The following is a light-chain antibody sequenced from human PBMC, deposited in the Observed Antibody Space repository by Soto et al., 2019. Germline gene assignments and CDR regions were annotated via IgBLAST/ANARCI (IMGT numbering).Light chain of an antibody. Sequence: DIQMTQSPSSLSASVGDRVTITCRASQSISSYLNWYQQKPGKAPKLLIYAASSLQSGVPSRFSGSGSGTDFTLTISSLQPEDFATYYCQQSYSTPRYPFCQGTKLAIK. J-gene: IGKJ2*01. CDR2: AAS. CDR3: QQSYSTPRYP. V-gene: IGKV1-39*01. CDR1: QSISSY.